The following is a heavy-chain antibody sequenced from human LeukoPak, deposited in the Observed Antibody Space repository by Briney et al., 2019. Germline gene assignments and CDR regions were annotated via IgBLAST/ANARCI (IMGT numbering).Heavy chain of an antibody. D-gene: IGHD7-27*01. Sequence: PGGSLRLSCAASGFTFSSYSMNWVRQAPGKGLEWVSYIGSIISTIYYADSVRGRFTISRDNAKNSLYLQMNSLRAEDTAVYYCERGGPTGALDYWGQGTLVTVSS. CDR2: IGSIISTI. V-gene: IGHV3-48*01. CDR3: ERGGPTGALDY. J-gene: IGHJ4*02. CDR1: GFTFSSYS.